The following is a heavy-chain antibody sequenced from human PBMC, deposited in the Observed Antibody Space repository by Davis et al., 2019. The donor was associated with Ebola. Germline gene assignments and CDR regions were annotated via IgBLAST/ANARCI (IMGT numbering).Heavy chain of an antibody. D-gene: IGHD6-13*01. CDR2: TSQSGNT. V-gene: IGHV4-39*07. J-gene: IGHJ4*02. CDR3: ARGILAEGLDS. CDR1: GRSISSGGYY. Sequence: SETLSLTCTVSGRSISSGGYYWSWIRQPPGKGLEWIGETSQSGNTNYNPSLKSRVTISVDKSKNQFSLKLNSVTAADTAVYYCARGILAEGLDSWGQGTLVTVSS.